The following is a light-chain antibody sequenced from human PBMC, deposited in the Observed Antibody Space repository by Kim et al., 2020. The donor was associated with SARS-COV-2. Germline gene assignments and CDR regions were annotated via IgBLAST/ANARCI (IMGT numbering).Light chain of an antibody. CDR1: NIGSKS. CDR2: HDS. CDR3: QVWDTGDHREV. Sequence: YELTQPPSVSVTPGKTARITCGGNNIGSKSVHWYQQKPGQAPVLVIYHDSDRPSGIPERFSGANSGNTATLTISTIEAGDEADYYCQVWDTGDHREVFGGGTQLTVL. J-gene: IGLJ3*02. V-gene: IGLV3-21*04.